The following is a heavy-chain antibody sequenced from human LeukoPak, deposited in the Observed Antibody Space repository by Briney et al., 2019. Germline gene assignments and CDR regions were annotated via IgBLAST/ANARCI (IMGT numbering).Heavy chain of an antibody. Sequence: GGSLRLSCVASGFTFTNYWMNWVRQAPGKGLEWVSSISSSSSYIYYADSVKGRFTISRDNAKNSLYLQMNSLRAEDTAVYYCARNYYDGSGYWYYFDYWGQGTLVTVSS. J-gene: IGHJ4*02. CDR1: GFTFTNYW. CDR3: ARNYYDGSGYWYYFDY. CDR2: ISSSSSYI. D-gene: IGHD3-22*01. V-gene: IGHV3-21*01.